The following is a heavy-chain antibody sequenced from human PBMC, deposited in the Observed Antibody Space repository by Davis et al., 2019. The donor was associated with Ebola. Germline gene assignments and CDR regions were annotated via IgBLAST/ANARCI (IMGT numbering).Heavy chain of an antibody. V-gene: IGHV3-30-3*01. CDR1: GFTFSSYA. CDR3: ARESSSWYFGAFDI. CDR2: ISYDGSNK. J-gene: IGHJ3*02. D-gene: IGHD6-13*01. Sequence: GGSLRLSCAASGFTFSSYAMHWVRQAPGKGLEWVAVISYDGSNKYYADSVKGRFTISRDNSKNTLYLQMNSLRAEDTAVYYCARESSSWYFGAFDIWGQGTMVTVSS.